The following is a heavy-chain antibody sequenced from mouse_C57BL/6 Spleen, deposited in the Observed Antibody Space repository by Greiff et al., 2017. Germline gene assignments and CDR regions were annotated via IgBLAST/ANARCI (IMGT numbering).Heavy chain of an antibody. CDR1: GYTFTDYY. J-gene: IGHJ4*01. V-gene: IGHV1-26*01. CDR3: ARGGKIYYGNYGAMDY. Sequence: VQLQQSGPELVKPGASVKISCKASGYTFTDYYMNWVKQSHGKSLEWIGDINPNNGGTSYNQKFKGKATLTVDKSSSTAYMELRSLTSEDSAVYYCARGGKIYYGNYGAMDYWGQGTSVTVSS. D-gene: IGHD2-1*01. CDR2: INPNNGGT.